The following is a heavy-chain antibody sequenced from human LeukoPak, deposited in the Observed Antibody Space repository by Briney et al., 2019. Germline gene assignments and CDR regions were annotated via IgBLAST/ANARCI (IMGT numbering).Heavy chain of an antibody. Sequence: GGSLRLSCAASGFTFSSHEMNWLRQAPGKGLEWVSYITSGGRTTYYTDSVKGRFTISRDNARSSVYLQMNSLRAEDTAVYYCARGGYCSTTTCYVFNAFDIWGQGTMVTVSS. D-gene: IGHD2-2*03. CDR3: ARGGYCSTTTCYVFNAFDI. CDR2: ITSGGRTT. CDR1: GFTFSSHE. J-gene: IGHJ3*02. V-gene: IGHV3-48*03.